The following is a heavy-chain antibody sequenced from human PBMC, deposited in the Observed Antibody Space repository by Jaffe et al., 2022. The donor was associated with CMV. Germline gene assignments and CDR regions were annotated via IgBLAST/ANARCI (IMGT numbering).Heavy chain of an antibody. CDR2: IKQDGSEK. Sequence: EVQLVESGGGLVQPGGSLRLSCAASGFTFSSYWMSWVRQAPGKGLEWVANIKQDGSEKYYVDSVKGRFTISRDNAKNSLYLQMNSLRAEDTAVYYCARDRKVLSSGYLVYWGQGTLVTVSS. D-gene: IGHD3-22*01. CDR1: GFTFSSYW. CDR3: ARDRKVLSSGYLVY. J-gene: IGHJ4*02. V-gene: IGHV3-7*01.